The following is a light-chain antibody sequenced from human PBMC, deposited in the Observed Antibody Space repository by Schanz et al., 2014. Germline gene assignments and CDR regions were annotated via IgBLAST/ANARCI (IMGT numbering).Light chain of an antibody. CDR1: QSISSW. J-gene: IGKJ1*01. CDR2: DAS. V-gene: IGKV1-39*01. CDR3: QQSYSTPRT. Sequence: DIQMTQSPSSLSASVGDRVTITCRASQSISSWLAWYQQRPGKAPKLLIYDASSLESGVPSRFSGSGSGTDFTLTVSSLQPDDVATYYCQQSYSTPRTFGQGTKVEIK.